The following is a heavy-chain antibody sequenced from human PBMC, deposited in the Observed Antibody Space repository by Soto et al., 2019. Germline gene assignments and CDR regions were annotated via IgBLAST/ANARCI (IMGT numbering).Heavy chain of an antibody. V-gene: IGHV3-21*01. CDR2: ISSSSSYI. J-gene: IGHJ4*02. CDR1: GFTFSSYS. D-gene: IGHD5-18*01. Sequence: EVQLVESGGGLVKPGGSLRLSCAASGFTFSSYSMNWVRQAPGKGLEWVSSISSSSSYIYYADSWKGRFTISRDNAKKSLYLQMNSLRAEDTAVYYCARDQPGYSYGYGLGYWGQGTLVTVSS. CDR3: ARDQPGYSYGYGLGY.